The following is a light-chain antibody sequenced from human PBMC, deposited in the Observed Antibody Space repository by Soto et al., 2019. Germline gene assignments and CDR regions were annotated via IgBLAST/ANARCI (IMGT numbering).Light chain of an antibody. CDR3: QQYSDLPMT. Sequence: EIVLTQSPATLSLSPGARATLSCRASQSVSSYLAWYQQKPGQAPRLHIYGSSKRATGIPDRFSGSGSGTDFTLTISRLEPEDFGVYFCQQYSDLPMTFGQGTRLEI. V-gene: IGKV3-11*01. CDR2: GSS. CDR1: QSVSSY. J-gene: IGKJ5*01.